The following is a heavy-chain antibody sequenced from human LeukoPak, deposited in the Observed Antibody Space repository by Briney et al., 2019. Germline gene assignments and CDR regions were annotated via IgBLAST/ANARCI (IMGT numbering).Heavy chain of an antibody. D-gene: IGHD4-17*01. J-gene: IGHJ4*02. CDR1: GFTFSGSA. CDR2: IRSKANSYAK. Sequence: GGSLRLSCAASGFTFSGSAMHWVRQASGKGLEWVGRIRSKANSYAKAYAASVTVSFTISTDDSKNTAYLQMNSLKTEDTAVYYCTRQGYGDYDGYWGQGTLVTVSS. CDR3: TRQGYGDYDGY. V-gene: IGHV3-73*01.